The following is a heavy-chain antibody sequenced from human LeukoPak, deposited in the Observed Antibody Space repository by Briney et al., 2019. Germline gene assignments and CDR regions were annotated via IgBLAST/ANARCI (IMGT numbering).Heavy chain of an antibody. V-gene: IGHV4-4*08. CDR3: AKSSRSSGWY. J-gene: IGHJ4*02. D-gene: IGHD6-19*01. CDR1: DDSISTYY. Sequence: SETLSLTCSVSDDSISTYYWSWLRQPQGKGPEWMGFVYSTGHTNYNPSLKSRVTMSLDTSKKQVSLELNSVTAADTAVYYCAKSSRSSGWYLGQGTLVTVSS. CDR2: VYSTGHT.